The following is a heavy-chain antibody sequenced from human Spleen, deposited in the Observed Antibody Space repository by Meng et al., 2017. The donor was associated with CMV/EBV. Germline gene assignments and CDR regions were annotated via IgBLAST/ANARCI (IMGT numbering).Heavy chain of an antibody. D-gene: IGHD4-11*01. V-gene: IGHV3-21*01. J-gene: IGHJ4*02. CDR1: GFTFSTYS. Sequence: GESLKISCTASGFTFSTYSMNWVRQAPGKGLEWVSCIGSSSSYIYYADSVKGRFTISRDNAKNSLYLQMNSLRAEDTAVYYCVRDIAASTVTASDYWGQGTLVTVSS. CDR3: VRDIAASTVTASDY. CDR2: IGSSSSYI.